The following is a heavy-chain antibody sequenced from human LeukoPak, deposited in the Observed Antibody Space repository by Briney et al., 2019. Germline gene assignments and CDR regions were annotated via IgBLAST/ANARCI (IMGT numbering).Heavy chain of an antibody. J-gene: IGHJ3*02. V-gene: IGHV3-48*03. Sequence: PGGSLRLSCAASGFTFSSFEMNWVRQAPGKGLEWVSYISSSGSTIYYADSVKGRFTISRDNAKNSLYLQMNSLRAEDTAVYYCARVGEIVVVIGAFDIWGQGTMVTVSS. CDR3: ARVGEIVVVIGAFDI. CDR1: GFTFSSFE. CDR2: ISSSGSTI. D-gene: IGHD3-22*01.